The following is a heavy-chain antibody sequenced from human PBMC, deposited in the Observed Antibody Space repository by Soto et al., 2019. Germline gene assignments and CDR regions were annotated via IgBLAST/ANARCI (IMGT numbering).Heavy chain of an antibody. V-gene: IGHV3-30*18. D-gene: IGHD3-3*01. CDR3: AKERIYDFWSGLGDY. Sequence: GGSLRLSCATSGFSLTSHAIHWVRQAPGKGLEWVAVISYDGSNKYYADSVKGRFTISRDNSKNTLYLQMNSLRAEDTAVYYCAKERIYDFWSGLGDYWGQGTLVTVSS. CDR2: ISYDGSNK. J-gene: IGHJ4*02. CDR1: GFSLTSHA.